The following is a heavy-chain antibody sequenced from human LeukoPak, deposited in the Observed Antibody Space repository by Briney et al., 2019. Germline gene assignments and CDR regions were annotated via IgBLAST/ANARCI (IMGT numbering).Heavy chain of an antibody. CDR3: AVSPYCSSTSCYTTDAFDI. V-gene: IGHV1-2*02. CDR2: INPNSGGT. CDR1: GYTFTGYY. Sequence: ASVKVSCKASGYTFTGYYMHWVRQAPGQGLEWMGWINPNSGGTNYAQKFQGRVTMTRGTSISTAYMELSRLRSDDTAVYYCAVSPYCSSTSCYTTDAFDIWGQGTMVTVSS. J-gene: IGHJ3*02. D-gene: IGHD2-2*02.